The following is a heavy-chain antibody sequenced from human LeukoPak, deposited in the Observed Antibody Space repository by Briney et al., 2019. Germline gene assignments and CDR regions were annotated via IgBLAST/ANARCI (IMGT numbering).Heavy chain of an antibody. CDR3: ARDYIDSSGYPTTDYFDY. J-gene: IGHJ4*02. Sequence: GESLRLSCAASGFTVSDNVIIWVRQAPGKGLEWVSGITASGDSTYYADSVKGRFTMTRDNSKTTVYLQINSLRAEDTAVYYCARDYIDSSGYPTTDYFDYWGQGTLVTVSS. V-gene: IGHV3-23*01. CDR2: ITASGDST. D-gene: IGHD3-22*01. CDR1: GFTVSDNV.